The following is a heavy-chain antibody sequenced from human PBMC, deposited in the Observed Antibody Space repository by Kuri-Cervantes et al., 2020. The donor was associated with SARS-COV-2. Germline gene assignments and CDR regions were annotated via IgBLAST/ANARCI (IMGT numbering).Heavy chain of an antibody. J-gene: IGHJ1*01. D-gene: IGHD3-3*01. V-gene: IGHV4-61*09. CDR2: LDTSGSP. CDR1: GVSVTGGTYY. CDR3: ARQTSGYITSAHQY. Sequence: SQTLSLTCAVSGVSVTGGTYYWAWIRQPAGKGLEWIGHLDTSGSPTYNPSLKSRVTISLDTSNNQVSLRLTSATAADTAVYYCARQTSGYITSAHQYWGQGTLVTVSS.